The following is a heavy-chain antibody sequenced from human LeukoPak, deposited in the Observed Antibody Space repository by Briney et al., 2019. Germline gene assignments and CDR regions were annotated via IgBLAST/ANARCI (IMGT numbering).Heavy chain of an antibody. J-gene: IGHJ6*02. D-gene: IGHD3-9*01. V-gene: IGHV1-69*13. CDR1: GGTFSSYA. CDR3: ARDWARKYDIYGMDV. CDR2: IIPIFGTA. Sequence: ASVKVSCKASGGTFSSYAISWVRQAPGKGVEWMGGIIPIFGTANYAQKFQGRVTITADESTSTAYMELSSLRSEDTAVYYCARDWARKYDIYGMDVWGQGTTVTVSS.